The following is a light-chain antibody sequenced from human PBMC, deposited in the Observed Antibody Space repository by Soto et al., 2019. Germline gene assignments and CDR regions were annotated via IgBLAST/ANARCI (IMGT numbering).Light chain of an antibody. CDR2: KVS. V-gene: IGKV2-30*01. Sequence: DVVMTQSPLSLSATLGQPASISCRSSQSLVFSDGYTFLNWFHQRPGQSPRRLIYKVSNRDSGVPDRFSGSGSGTDFTLRISRVEAKDVGVYYCLQGTHWSGPFGQGTKLEIK. J-gene: IGKJ2*01. CDR3: LQGTHWSGP. CDR1: QSLVFSDGYTF.